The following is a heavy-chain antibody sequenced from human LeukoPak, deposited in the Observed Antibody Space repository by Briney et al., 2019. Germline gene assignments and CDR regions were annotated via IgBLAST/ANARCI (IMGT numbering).Heavy chain of an antibody. V-gene: IGHV3-7*01. Sequence: GGSLRLSCAGSGFTFSSHWMNWVRQAPGKGLEWVAHINQDGSETYYVDSVKGRFTISRDNAEDSLYLQMHSLRAEDTAVYYCARDSYRALEYWGQGALVTVSS. D-gene: IGHD1-14*01. CDR1: GFTFSSHW. CDR3: ARDSYRALEY. J-gene: IGHJ4*02. CDR2: INQDGSET.